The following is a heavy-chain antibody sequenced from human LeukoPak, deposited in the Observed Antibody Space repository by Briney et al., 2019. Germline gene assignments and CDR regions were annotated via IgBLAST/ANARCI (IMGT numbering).Heavy chain of an antibody. J-gene: IGHJ4*02. V-gene: IGHV3-15*01. CDR1: GFTFTNAW. CDR3: ATEHGSGSSDFDF. CDR2: IKSKTDGGTT. Sequence: GGSLRLSCAASGFTFTNAWMTWVRQAPGKGLEWVGHIKSKTDGGTTDYTAPVKGRFTISRDDSKNTLYLQMNSLKTEDTAVYYCATEHGSGSSDFDFWGQGTLVTVVS. D-gene: IGHD2-15*01.